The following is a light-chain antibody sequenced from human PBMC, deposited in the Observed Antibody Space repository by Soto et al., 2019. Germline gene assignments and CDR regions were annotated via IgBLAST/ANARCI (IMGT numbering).Light chain of an antibody. CDR1: SSDVGGYNY. J-gene: IGLJ2*01. CDR2: DVS. Sequence: QSALTQPASVSGSPGQSITISCTGTSSDVGGYNYVSWNQQHPGKAPKLMIYDVSNRPSGVSNRFSGSKSGNTASPTISGLQAEDEADYYCSSYTSSSTLVVFGGGTKLTVL. V-gene: IGLV2-14*01. CDR3: SSYTSSSTLVV.